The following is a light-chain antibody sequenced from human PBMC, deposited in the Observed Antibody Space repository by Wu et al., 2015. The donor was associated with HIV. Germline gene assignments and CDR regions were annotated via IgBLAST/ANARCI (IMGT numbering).Light chain of an antibody. J-gene: IGKJ1*01. CDR2: DAS. Sequence: EIVLTQSPGNLSLSPGERASLSCRASRSVSINSLAWYQQKPGLAPTLLIYDASTRATGVPDRFSGSGSGTEFTLTIERLEPQDFGVYCCQQYGDSPPTFGRGTRVEIK. CDR3: QQYGDSPPT. CDR1: RSVSINS. V-gene: IGKV3-20*01.